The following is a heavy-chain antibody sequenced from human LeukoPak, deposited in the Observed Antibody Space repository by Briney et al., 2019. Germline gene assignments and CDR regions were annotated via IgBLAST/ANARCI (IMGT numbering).Heavy chain of an antibody. J-gene: IGHJ6*03. Sequence: PGGSLRLSCAASGFTFSSYAMSWIRQAPGKGLEWLSYISSSGSTIYYTDSVKGRFTISRDNAKNSLSLQMNSLRVEDTAVYYCARGGCSGGSCYPLRYYYYYMDVWGKGTTVTVSS. CDR2: ISSSGSTI. V-gene: IGHV3-11*04. CDR1: GFTFSSYA. CDR3: ARGGCSGGSCYPLRYYYYYMDV. D-gene: IGHD2-15*01.